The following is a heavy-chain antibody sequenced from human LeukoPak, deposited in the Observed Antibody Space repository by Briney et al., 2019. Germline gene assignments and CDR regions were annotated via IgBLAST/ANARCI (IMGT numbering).Heavy chain of an antibody. CDR3: ARAPPRLGAAGTNHWFDP. CDR2: ISAYNGNT. CDR1: GYTFTSYG. Sequence: ASVKVSCKASGYTFTSYGISWVRQAPGQGLEWMGWISAYNGNTNYAQKLQGRVTMTTDTSTSTAYMELRSLRSDDTAVYYCARAPPRLGAAGTNHWFDPWGQGTLVTVPS. V-gene: IGHV1-18*01. J-gene: IGHJ5*02. D-gene: IGHD6-13*01.